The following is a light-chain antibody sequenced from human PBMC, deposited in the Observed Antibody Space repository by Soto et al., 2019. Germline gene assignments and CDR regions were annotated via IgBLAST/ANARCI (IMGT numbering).Light chain of an antibody. CDR1: SSDVGGYNY. CDR3: TSYTTSSTLSPHV. Sequence: QSALTQPASVSGSPGQSITISCTGTSSDVGGYNYVSWYQHHPGKAPKLMIYDVSNRPSGVSNRFSGSKSGNTASLIISGLHSEDLVVFYSTSYTTSSTLSPHVFGPGTKVPVL. CDR2: DVS. J-gene: IGLJ1*01. V-gene: IGLV2-14*03.